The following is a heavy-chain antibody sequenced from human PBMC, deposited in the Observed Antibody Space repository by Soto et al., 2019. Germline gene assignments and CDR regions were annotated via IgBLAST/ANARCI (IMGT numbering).Heavy chain of an antibody. D-gene: IGHD3-22*01. V-gene: IGHV1-69*01. Sequence: QVQLVQSGTEVKKPGSSVKVSCKASGGTFNKYSIDWVRQAPGQGPEWVGGIIPLFATPNYAQKFQGRVTITADEVTNAVYMDLRSLTSEDTGVYYCARQFDHDRSGHYYAYWGQGTQVTVSS. CDR3: ARQFDHDRSGHYYAY. CDR1: GGTFNKYS. CDR2: IIPLFATP. J-gene: IGHJ4*02.